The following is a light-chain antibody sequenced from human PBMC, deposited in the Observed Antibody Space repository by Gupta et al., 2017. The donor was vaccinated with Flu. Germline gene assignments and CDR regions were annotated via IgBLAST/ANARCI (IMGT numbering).Light chain of an antibody. CDR1: QSLLHSNGYKY. J-gene: IGKJ3*01. V-gene: IGKV2-28*01. Sequence: VTPGEPASISCRSSQSLLHSNGYKYLDWYLQKPGQSPQLLNYLGSNRPYWGPDRFSGSGTGTEFTREISRVEAGDVGVYYCMQALHSPFTFVPGTKVELK. CDR2: LGS. CDR3: MQALHSPFT.